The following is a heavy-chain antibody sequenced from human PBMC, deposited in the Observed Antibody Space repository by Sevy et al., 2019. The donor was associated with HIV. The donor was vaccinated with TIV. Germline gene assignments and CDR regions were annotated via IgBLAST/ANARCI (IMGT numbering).Heavy chain of an antibody. V-gene: IGHV7-4-1*02. J-gene: IGHJ4*02. CDR1: GYRFTSYA. CDR2: INANTGKP. CDR3: AKGRPGSGYAGAAAGD. D-gene: IGHD5-12*01. Sequence: ASVKVSCKASGYRFTSYAMNWVRQAHGQGLEWMGWINANTGKPTYAQGFTGRFVFSLDTSVNTAYLQISSLKAEDTAVYYCAKGRPGSGYAGAAAGDWGQGTRVTVSS.